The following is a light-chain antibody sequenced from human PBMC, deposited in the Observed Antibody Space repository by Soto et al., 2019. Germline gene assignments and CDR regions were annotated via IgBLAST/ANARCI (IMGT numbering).Light chain of an antibody. Sequence: QSVLTQPASACGSPGQSVTISCTGTKSDIGVYDFVSWYQHHPGKAPRLIIYEVVQRPSGVPDRFSGSKSGNTASLTVSGLQAADEADSFCKSYAGSNTYVFVSGTKVTVL. CDR2: EVV. CDR1: KSDIGVYDF. J-gene: IGLJ1*01. CDR3: KSYAGSNTYV. V-gene: IGLV2-8*01.